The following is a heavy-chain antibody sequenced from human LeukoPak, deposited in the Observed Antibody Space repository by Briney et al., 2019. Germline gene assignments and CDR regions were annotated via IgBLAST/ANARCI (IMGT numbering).Heavy chain of an antibody. J-gene: IGHJ3*02. CDR2: ISSSSSYI. CDR3: ARDKGVYGGNSGAFDI. V-gene: IGHV3-21*01. D-gene: IGHD4-23*01. CDR1: GFTFSSYA. Sequence: PGGSLRLSCAASGFTFSSYAISWVRQAPGKGLEWVSSISSSSSYIYYADSVKGRFTISRDNAKNSLYLQMNSLRAEDTAVYYCARDKGVYGGNSGAFDIWGQGTMVTVSS.